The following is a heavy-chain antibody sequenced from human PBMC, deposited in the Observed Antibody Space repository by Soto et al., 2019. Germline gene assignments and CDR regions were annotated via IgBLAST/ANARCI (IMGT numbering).Heavy chain of an antibody. D-gene: IGHD6-13*01. V-gene: IGHV1-18*01. CDR2: ISAYNGNI. CDR1: AYTFTNYG. CDR3: ARSGSSWNLIEFDS. Sequence: ASVKVSCKASAYTFTNYGISWVRQAPGQGLEWMGWISAYNGNINYAQKFRGRVTMTTDTSTSSAYLEVRSLRSDDTAVYYCARSGSSWNLIEFDSWGQGNLVTVAS. J-gene: IGHJ4*02.